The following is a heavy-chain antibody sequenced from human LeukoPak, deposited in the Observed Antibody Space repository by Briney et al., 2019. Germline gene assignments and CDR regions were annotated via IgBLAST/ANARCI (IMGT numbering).Heavy chain of an antibody. J-gene: IGHJ3*02. CDR2: IIPIFGTA. D-gene: IGHD2-15*01. CDR1: GGTFSSYA. Sequence: GASVKVSCKASGGTFSSYAISWVRQAPGQGLEWMGGIIPIFGTANYAQKFQGRVTITADKSTSTAYMELSSLRSEDTAVYYCARDLGVVVVAARPGYAFDIWGQGTMVTVSS. V-gene: IGHV1-69*06. CDR3: ARDLGVVVVAARPGYAFDI.